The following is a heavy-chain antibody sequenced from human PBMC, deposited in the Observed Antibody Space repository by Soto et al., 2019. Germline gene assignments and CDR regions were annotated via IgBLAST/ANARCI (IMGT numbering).Heavy chain of an antibody. V-gene: IGHV4-34*01. D-gene: IGHD1-7*01. CDR1: GGSFSGYY. CDR3: ARGVNWNYVEYNWFDP. J-gene: IGHJ5*02. Sequence: PSETLSLTRAVYGGSFSGYYWSWIRQPPGKGLEWIGEINHSGSTNYNPSLKSRVTISVDTSKNQFSLKLSSVTAADTAVYYCARGVNWNYVEYNWFDPWGQGTLVTVSS. CDR2: INHSGST.